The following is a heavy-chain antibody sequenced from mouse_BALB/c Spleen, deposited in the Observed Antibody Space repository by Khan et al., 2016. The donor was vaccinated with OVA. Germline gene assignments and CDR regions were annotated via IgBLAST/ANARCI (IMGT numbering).Heavy chain of an antibody. CDR3: TRSYDSYYFDY. CDR1: GYSFTSYW. D-gene: IGHD2-4*01. V-gene: IGHV1-5*01. CDR2: IYPGISDT. J-gene: IGHJ2*01. Sequence: VQLKQSGTVLARPGASVKVSCKASGYSFTSYWMHWVKQRPGLGLEWIGAIYPGISDTRYNQKFKGKAKLTAVTSASTAYMELSSLTNEDSAVYYCTRSYDSYYFDYWGQGTLLTVSS.